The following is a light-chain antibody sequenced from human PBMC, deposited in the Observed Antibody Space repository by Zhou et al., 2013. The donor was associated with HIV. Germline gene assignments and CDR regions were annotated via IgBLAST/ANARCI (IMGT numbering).Light chain of an antibody. Sequence: DIQMTQSPSSVSASVGDRVTITCRASQGIGSWLAWYQQKPGKAPNLLIYAASSLQSGVPSRFSGSGSGTVFTLTISSLQPEDSAVYYCQHRFNWPPENSFGQGTKLEIK. CDR2: AAS. J-gene: IGKJ2*03. CDR3: QHRFNWPPENS. V-gene: IGKV1-12*01. CDR1: QGIGSW.